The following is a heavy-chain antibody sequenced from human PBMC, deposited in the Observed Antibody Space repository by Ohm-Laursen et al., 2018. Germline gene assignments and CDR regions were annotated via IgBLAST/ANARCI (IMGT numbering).Heavy chain of an antibody. CDR2: IYYSGST. CDR1: GGSISSSSYY. J-gene: IGHJ5*02. Sequence: SDTLSLTCTVSGGSISSSSYYWGWLRQPPGKGLEWIGCIYYSGSTYYNPSLKSRVTISVHTSKNQFSLKRSSGTAADTAVYYCARELRFFEPWGQGTLVTVSS. D-gene: IGHD3-3*01. CDR3: ARELRFFEP. V-gene: IGHV4-39*02.